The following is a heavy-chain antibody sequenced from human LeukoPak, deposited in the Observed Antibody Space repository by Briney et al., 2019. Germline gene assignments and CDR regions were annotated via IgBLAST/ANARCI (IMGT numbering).Heavy chain of an antibody. V-gene: IGHV3-23*01. CDR3: ARVMGRYCSSTSCYVDY. CDR1: GFTFSTHG. CDR2: VTPSGDPT. Sequence: GGSLRLSCAGSGFTFSTHGMNWVRQAPGKGLEWVSGVTPSGDPTYYADSVKGRFIISRDNSKNTMYLQMNSLRAEDTAVYYCARVMGRYCSSTSCYVDYWGQGTPVTVSS. D-gene: IGHD2-2*01. J-gene: IGHJ4*02.